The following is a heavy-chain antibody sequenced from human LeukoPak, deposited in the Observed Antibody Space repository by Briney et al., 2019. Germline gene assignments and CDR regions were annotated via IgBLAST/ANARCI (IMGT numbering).Heavy chain of an antibody. J-gene: IGHJ4*02. V-gene: IGHV4-59*08. CDR3: ARLGYSYGAIDY. CDR1: GGSISSYY. Sequence: SETLSLTCTVSGGSISSYYWSRIRQPPGKGLEWIGYIYYSGSTNYNPSLKSRVTISVDTSKNQFSLKLSSVTAADTAVYYCARLGYSYGAIDYWGQGTLVTVSS. D-gene: IGHD5-18*01. CDR2: IYYSGST.